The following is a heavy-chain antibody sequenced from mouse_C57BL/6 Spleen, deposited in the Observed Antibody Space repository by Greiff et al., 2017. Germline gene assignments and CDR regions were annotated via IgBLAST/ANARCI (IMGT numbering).Heavy chain of an antibody. CDR1: GYTFTSYW. D-gene: IGHD1-1*01. V-gene: IGHV1-53*01. CDR3: ARSRLECYGSSAYAMDY. J-gene: IGHJ4*01. Sequence: QVQLQQPGTELVKPGASVKLSCKASGYTFTSYWMHWVKQRPGQGLEWIGNINPSNGGTNYTETFKSKATLTVDKSSSTDYMQLSSLTSEDSAVYYCARSRLECYGSSAYAMDYWGQGTSVTVSS. CDR2: INPSNGGT.